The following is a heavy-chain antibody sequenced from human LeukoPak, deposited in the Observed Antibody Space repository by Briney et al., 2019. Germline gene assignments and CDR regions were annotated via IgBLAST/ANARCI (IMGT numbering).Heavy chain of an antibody. J-gene: IGHJ4*02. D-gene: IGHD3-16*02. V-gene: IGHV4-59*08. Sequence: PSETLSLTCTVSGDSISSYYWSWIRQPPEKGLEWIGYIYYSRSTNYNPSLTSRVTISVDTSKNQISLKLNSVTAADTAVYYCARHHYDYIWGSYRPLYFDYWGQGILVTFSS. CDR1: GDSISSYY. CDR3: ARHHYDYIWGSYRPLYFDY. CDR2: IYYSRST.